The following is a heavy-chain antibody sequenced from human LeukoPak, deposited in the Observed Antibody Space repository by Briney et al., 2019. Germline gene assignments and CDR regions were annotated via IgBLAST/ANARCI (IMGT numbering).Heavy chain of an antibody. D-gene: IGHD3-22*01. CDR1: GGSFSGYY. Sequence: LETLSLTCAVYGGSFSGYYWSWIRQPPGKGLEWIGEINHSGSTNYNPSLKSRVTISVDTSKNQFSLKLSSVTAADTAVYYCARRGGRYYESSGYYYRRDFDYWGQGSLVTVSS. CDR3: ARRGGRYYESSGYYYRRDFDY. V-gene: IGHV4-34*01. CDR2: INHSGST. J-gene: IGHJ4*02.